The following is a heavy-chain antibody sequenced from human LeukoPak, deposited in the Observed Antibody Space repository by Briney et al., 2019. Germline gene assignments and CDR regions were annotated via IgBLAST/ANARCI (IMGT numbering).Heavy chain of an antibody. D-gene: IGHD5-24*01. Sequence: GGSLRLSCAASGFTFSDYYMSWIRQAPGKGLEWVCGISSSGESPYYADSVKGRFTISRDNSKNTLYLEINSLRAEDTAVYYCAKKSRDGYNPFDYLGQGTLVTVSS. CDR1: GFTFSDYY. CDR2: ISSSGESP. CDR3: AKKSRDGYNPFDY. J-gene: IGHJ4*02. V-gene: IGHV3-23*01.